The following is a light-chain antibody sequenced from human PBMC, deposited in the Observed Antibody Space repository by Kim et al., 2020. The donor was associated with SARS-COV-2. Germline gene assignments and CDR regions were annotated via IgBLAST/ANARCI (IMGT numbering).Light chain of an antibody. J-gene: IGLJ3*02. Sequence: AAVKLTCTLISGHSSYTIAWHQQQPEKGPRYLMKLYSDGSHRKGDGIPDRFSGSSSGAERYLTISSLQSEDEADYYCQSWDTGIGVFGGGTQLTVL. CDR3: QSWDTGIGV. CDR1: SGHSSYT. V-gene: IGLV4-69*01. CDR2: LYSDGSH.